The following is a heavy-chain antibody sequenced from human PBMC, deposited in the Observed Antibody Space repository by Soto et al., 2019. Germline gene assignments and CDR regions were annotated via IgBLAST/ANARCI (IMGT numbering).Heavy chain of an antibody. CDR2: INEDGTT. Sequence: EVQLVESGEGLVQPGGSLRLSCTASGFTVSSSEMNWVRQAPGKGLEWVSYINEDGTTFYADSVKGRFTISRDSADNSLFLQMSSLRADDTAVYYCSRDKGERVAYGMDVWGQGTTVTVSS. D-gene: IGHD1-26*01. V-gene: IGHV3-48*03. CDR3: SRDKGERVAYGMDV. J-gene: IGHJ6*02. CDR1: GFTVSSSE.